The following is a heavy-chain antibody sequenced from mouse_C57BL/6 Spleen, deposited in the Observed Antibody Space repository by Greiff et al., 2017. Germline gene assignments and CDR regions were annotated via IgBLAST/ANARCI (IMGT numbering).Heavy chain of an antibody. V-gene: IGHV1-64*01. CDR3: ARDYGSSYGGFAY. D-gene: IGHD1-1*01. Sequence: QVQLQQPGAELVKPGASVKLSCKASGYTFTSYWMHWVKQRPGQGLEWIGMIHPNSGSTNYNEKFKCNATLTVDKSSSTAYIQLSSLTSEDSAVYYCARDYGSSYGGFAYWGQGTLVTVSA. CDR1: GYTFTSYW. J-gene: IGHJ3*01. CDR2: IHPNSGST.